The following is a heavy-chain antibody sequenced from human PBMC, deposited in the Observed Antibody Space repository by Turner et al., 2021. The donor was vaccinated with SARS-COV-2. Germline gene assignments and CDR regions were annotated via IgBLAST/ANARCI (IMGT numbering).Heavy chain of an antibody. J-gene: IGHJ4*02. Sequence: EVQLVESGGGLVKPGGSLRLSCAASGFSFSDYSMNWVRQAPEKGLEWVSSISSSSSYIYYADSVKGRFTISRDNAKNSLYLQMNSLRADDTAVYYCARDLRSGSFPYWGQGTLVTVSS. CDR1: GFSFSDYS. D-gene: IGHD1-26*01. CDR3: ARDLRSGSFPY. V-gene: IGHV3-21*01. CDR2: ISSSSSYI.